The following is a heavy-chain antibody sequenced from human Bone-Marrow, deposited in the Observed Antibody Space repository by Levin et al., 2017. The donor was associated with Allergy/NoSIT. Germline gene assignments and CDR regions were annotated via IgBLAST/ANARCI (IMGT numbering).Heavy chain of an antibody. Sequence: SQTLSLTCAVSGYSISSGYYWGWIRQPPGKGLEWIGSIYHSGSTYYNPSLKSRVTISVDTSKNQFSLKLSSVTAADTAVYYCARDLVVVVAATPGYAWFDPWGQGTLVTVSS. CDR3: ARDLVVVVAATPGYAWFDP. V-gene: IGHV4-38-2*02. D-gene: IGHD2-15*01. CDR1: GYSISSGYY. CDR2: IYHSGST. J-gene: IGHJ5*02.